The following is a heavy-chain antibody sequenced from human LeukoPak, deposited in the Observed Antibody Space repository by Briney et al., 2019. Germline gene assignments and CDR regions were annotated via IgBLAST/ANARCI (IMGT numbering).Heavy chain of an antibody. CDR1: GESFDGYY. Sequence: SETLSLTCAVYGESFDGYYWSWIRQSPGKGLEWIGHINHVGITNHNPSLKIQVTISVDTSKNQFTLKVRSVTAADTGVYFCARKGLRPLEWLSEYFFDYWGQGTLVSVAS. CDR2: INHVGIT. CDR3: ARKGLRPLEWLSEYFFDY. J-gene: IGHJ4*02. V-gene: IGHV4-34*01. D-gene: IGHD3-3*01.